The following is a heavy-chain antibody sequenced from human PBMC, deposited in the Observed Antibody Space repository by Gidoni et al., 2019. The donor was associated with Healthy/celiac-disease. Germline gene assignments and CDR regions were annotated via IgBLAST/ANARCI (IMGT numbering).Heavy chain of an antibody. CDR1: GFTFSGSA. J-gene: IGHJ4*02. CDR3: TRAERDY. Sequence: EVQLVESGGGLVQPGGSLKLSCAASGFTFSGSAMHWVRQASGKGLEWVGRIRSKASSYATAYAASVKGRFTISRDDSKNTAYLQMNSLKTEDTAVYYCTRAERDYWGQGTLVTVSS. CDR2: IRSKASSYAT. V-gene: IGHV3-73*02.